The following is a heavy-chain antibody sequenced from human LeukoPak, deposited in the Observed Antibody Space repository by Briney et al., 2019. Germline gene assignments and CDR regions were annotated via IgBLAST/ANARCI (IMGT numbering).Heavy chain of an antibody. CDR3: ARESCGGDCSSGDFQH. Sequence: GGSLRLSCAASGFTFSSHWMSWVRQAPGKGLEWVANIKQDGSEKYYVDSVKGRFTISRDNAKNSLYLQMNSLRAEDTAVYYCARESCGGDCSSGDFQHWGQGTLVTVSS. V-gene: IGHV3-7*03. D-gene: IGHD2-21*02. J-gene: IGHJ1*01. CDR1: GFTFSSHW. CDR2: IKQDGSEK.